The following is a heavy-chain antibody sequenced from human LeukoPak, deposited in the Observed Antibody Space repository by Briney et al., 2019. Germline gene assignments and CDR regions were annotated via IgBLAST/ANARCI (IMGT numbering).Heavy chain of an antibody. D-gene: IGHD3-22*01. CDR3: ARNYYYDSSGSLDY. Sequence: ASVKVSCKASGYTFTSYDINWVRQATGHGLEWMGWMNPNSGNIFYAQKFQGRLTMTRDTSISTAYMELSRLRSDDTAVYYCARNYYYDSSGSLDYWGQGTLVTVSS. J-gene: IGHJ4*02. CDR2: MNPNSGNI. V-gene: IGHV1-8*01. CDR1: GYTFTSYD.